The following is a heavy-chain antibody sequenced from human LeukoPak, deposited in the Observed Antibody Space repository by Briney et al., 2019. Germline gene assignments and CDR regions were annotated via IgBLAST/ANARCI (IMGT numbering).Heavy chain of an antibody. Sequence: SETLSLTCAVYGGSFSGYYWSWIRQPPGKGLEWIGEINHSGSTNYNPSLKSRVTISVDTSKNQFSLKLSSVTAADTAVYYCARGPYYYDSSGHGYYFDYWGRGTLVTVSS. CDR3: ARGPYYYDSSGHGYYFDY. J-gene: IGHJ4*02. D-gene: IGHD3-22*01. V-gene: IGHV4-34*01. CDR1: GGSFSGYY. CDR2: INHSGST.